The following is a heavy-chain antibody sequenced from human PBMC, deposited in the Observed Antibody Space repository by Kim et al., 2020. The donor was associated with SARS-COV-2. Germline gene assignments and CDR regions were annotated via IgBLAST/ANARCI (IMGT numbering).Heavy chain of an antibody. CDR3: ASLGDYYGSGNFDY. Sequence: SVKVSCKASGGTFSSYAISWVRQAPGQGLEWMGGIIPIFGTANYAQKFQGRVTITADESTSTAYMELSSLRSEDTAVYYCASLGDYYGSGNFDYWGQGTLVTVSS. J-gene: IGHJ4*02. CDR1: GGTFSSYA. CDR2: IIPIFGTA. D-gene: IGHD3-10*01. V-gene: IGHV1-69*13.